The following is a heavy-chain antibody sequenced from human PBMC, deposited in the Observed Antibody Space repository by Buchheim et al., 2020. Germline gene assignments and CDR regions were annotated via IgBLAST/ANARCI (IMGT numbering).Heavy chain of an antibody. J-gene: IGHJ6*02. D-gene: IGHD2-2*01. V-gene: IGHV4-61*02. CDR3: ARIVVVPAADYYGMDV. Sequence: QVQLQESGPGLVKPSQTLSLTCTVSGGSISSGSYYWSWIRQPAGKGLEWIGRIYTSGSTNYNPSLKSRVTISVDTSKNQFSLKLSSVTAADTAVYYCARIVVVPAADYYGMDVWGQGTT. CDR1: GGSISSGSYY. CDR2: IYTSGST.